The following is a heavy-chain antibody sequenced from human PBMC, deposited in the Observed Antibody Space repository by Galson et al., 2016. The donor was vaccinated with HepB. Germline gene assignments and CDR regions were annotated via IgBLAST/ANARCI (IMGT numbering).Heavy chain of an antibody. CDR3: ATHRVTGFDF. CDR1: GYSFTTYW. CDR2: INPANSET. J-gene: IGHJ4*02. Sequence: QSGAAVKKPGESLQISCQGSGYSFTTYWVGWVRQLPGKGLEWMGIINPANSETTYSPSFQGQVTISADKSINTASLQWNSLKSSESAMSYCATHRVTGFDFWGQGTLVTVSS. V-gene: IGHV5-51*01. D-gene: IGHD1-14*01.